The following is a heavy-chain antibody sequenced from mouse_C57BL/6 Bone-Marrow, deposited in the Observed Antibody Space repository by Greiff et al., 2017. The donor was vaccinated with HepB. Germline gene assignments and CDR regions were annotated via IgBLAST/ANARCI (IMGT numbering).Heavy chain of an antibody. CDR1: GYSITSGYD. V-gene: IGHV3-1*01. D-gene: IGHD2-1*01. J-gene: IGHJ3*01. CDR3: ARDQNYSWFAY. CDR2: ISYSGST. Sequence: EVQLVESGPGMVKPSQSLSLTCTVSGYSITSGYDWHWIRHFPGNKLEWMGYISYSGSTNYNPALKSRISITNDTSKNRFFLKLNSVTTEDAAAYYCARDQNYSWFAYWGQGTLVTVSA.